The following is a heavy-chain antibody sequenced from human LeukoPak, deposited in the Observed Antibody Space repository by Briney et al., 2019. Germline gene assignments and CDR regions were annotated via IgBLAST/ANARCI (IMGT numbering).Heavy chain of an antibody. J-gene: IGHJ4*02. CDR3: VTRGTTGTKYLEH. D-gene: IGHD1-1*01. Sequence: GGSLRLSCAASGFTFSSYVMTWVRQAPGIGLEWVSTISVGGGSTYYTDSVKGRFTISRDNSKNTLHLQMNSLRVGDTAVYYCVTRGTTGTKYLEHWGQGTLVTVSS. CDR2: ISVGGGST. CDR1: GFTFSSYV. V-gene: IGHV3-23*01.